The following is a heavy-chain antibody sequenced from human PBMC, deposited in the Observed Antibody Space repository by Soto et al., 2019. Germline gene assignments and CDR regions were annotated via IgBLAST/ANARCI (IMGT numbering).Heavy chain of an antibody. CDR3: ARDTDSSARPRAEFDY. Sequence: QGHLVQSGAEVKRPGASVRVSCESSGYMFTSYFIHWVRQAPGQGLEWVGVINPSDGTTTYAQKFKDRITMTRDTSTTTVDMELSSLRSEDTAVYYCARDTDSSARPRAEFDYWGQGTLITVSS. CDR2: INPSDGTT. V-gene: IGHV1-46*01. J-gene: IGHJ4*02. D-gene: IGHD6-19*01. CDR1: GYMFTSYF.